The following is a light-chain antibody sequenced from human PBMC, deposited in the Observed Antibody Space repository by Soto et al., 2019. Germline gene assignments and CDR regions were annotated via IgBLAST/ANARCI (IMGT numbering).Light chain of an antibody. V-gene: IGKV1-5*03. CDR3: QQYNSYSWT. Sequence: IQMTQSPSSLSASVGDRFTITCRASQGIRNDLGWYQQKPGKAPKLLIYKASSLESGVPSRFSGSGSGTEFTLTISSLQPDDFATYYCQQYNSYSWTFGQGTKVDI. J-gene: IGKJ1*01. CDR1: QGIRND. CDR2: KAS.